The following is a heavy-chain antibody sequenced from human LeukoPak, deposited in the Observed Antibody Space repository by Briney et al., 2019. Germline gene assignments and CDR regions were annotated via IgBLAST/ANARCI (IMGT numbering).Heavy chain of an antibody. CDR1: GFTFSSYS. J-gene: IGHJ4*02. V-gene: IGHV3-48*02. D-gene: IGHD5-12*01. Sequence: SGGSLRLSCAASGFTFSSYSMNWVRQAPGKGLEWVSYISSSSTIYYADSVKGRFTISRDNAKNSLYLQMNSLRDEDTAVYYCARDRGPYSGYDSYYFDYWGQGTLVTVSS. CDR3: ARDRGPYSGYDSYYFDY. CDR2: ISSSSTI.